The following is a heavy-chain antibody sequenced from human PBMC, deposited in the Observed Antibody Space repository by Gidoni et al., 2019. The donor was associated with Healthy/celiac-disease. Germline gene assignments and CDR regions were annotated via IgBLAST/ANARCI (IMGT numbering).Heavy chain of an antibody. CDR2: IYYSGST. CDR3: ARGGNSEPFDY. J-gene: IGHJ4*02. CDR1: GGSVSSGSYY. D-gene: IGHD2-21*02. Sequence: QVQLQESGPGLVKPSETLSLTCTVSGGSVSSGSYYWSWIRQPPGKGLEWIWYIYYSGSTNYNPSLKSRVTISVDTSKNQFSLKLSSVTAADTAVYYCARGGNSEPFDYWGQGTLVTVSS. V-gene: IGHV4-61*01.